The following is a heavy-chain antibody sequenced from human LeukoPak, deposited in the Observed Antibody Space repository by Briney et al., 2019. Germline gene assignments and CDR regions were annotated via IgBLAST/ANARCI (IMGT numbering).Heavy chain of an antibody. V-gene: IGHV3-23*01. CDR1: GFTFSSYS. CDR2: ISGSGGRI. CDR3: AKDPRAARGSGSYYNPTDY. D-gene: IGHD3-10*01. J-gene: IGHJ4*02. Sequence: GGSLRLSCAASGFTFSSYSMSWVRQAPGKGLEWVSSISGSGGRIDYADSVKGRFTISRDNSKNTLSLQMNSLRAEDTAVYYCAKDPRAARGSGSYYNPTDYWGQGTLVTVSS.